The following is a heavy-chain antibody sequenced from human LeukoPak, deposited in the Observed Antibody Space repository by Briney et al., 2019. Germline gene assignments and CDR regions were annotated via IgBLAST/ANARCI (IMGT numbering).Heavy chain of an antibody. Sequence: GGSLRLSCAASGFTFSSYEMNWVRQAPGQGLEWVSYIGVSGSTMYYAEPVKGRFTISRDNAKNSLYMQMNSLRAENTAVYYCARERYCSSTSCPHGDLDYWGQGTLVSVSS. D-gene: IGHD2-2*01. V-gene: IGHV3-48*03. J-gene: IGHJ4*02. CDR1: GFTFSSYE. CDR3: ARERYCSSTSCPHGDLDY. CDR2: IGVSGSTM.